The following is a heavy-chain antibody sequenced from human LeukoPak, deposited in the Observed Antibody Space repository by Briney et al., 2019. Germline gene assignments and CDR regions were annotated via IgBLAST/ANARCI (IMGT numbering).Heavy chain of an antibody. CDR1: GYTFTTYG. D-gene: IGHD2-2*01. CDR3: ARDSGYCSSTSCSFDY. Sequence: ASVKVSCKASGYTFTTYGISWVRQAPGQGLEWMGWSSPYNGNTNYAQKLRGRVTMTTDTSTSTAYMELRSLRSDATAVYYCARDSGYCSSTSCSFDYWGQGTLVTVSS. CDR2: SSPYNGNT. V-gene: IGHV1-18*01. J-gene: IGHJ4*02.